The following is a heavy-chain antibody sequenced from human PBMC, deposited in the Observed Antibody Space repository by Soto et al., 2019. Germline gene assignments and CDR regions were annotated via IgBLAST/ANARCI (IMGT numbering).Heavy chain of an antibody. CDR2: ISSSSSHI. CDR3: AKGYGSGSYYLDY. D-gene: IGHD3-10*01. Sequence: EVQLVESGGGLVKPGGSLRLSCAASGFTFSSYSMNWVRQAPGKGLEWVSSISSSSSHIYYADSAKGRFTISRDNAKNSLYLQMNSLRVEDTAVYYCAKGYGSGSYYLDYWGQGTLVTVSS. V-gene: IGHV3-21*01. J-gene: IGHJ4*02. CDR1: GFTFSSYS.